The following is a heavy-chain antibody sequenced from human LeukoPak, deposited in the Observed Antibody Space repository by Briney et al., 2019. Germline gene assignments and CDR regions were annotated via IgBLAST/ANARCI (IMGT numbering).Heavy chain of an antibody. J-gene: IGHJ5*02. CDR3: ARVMDCSGGSCGNWFDP. D-gene: IGHD2-15*01. CDR1: GYTFTSYG. CDR2: ISAYNGNT. Sequence: GASVKVSCKASGYTFTSYGISWVRRAPGQGLEWMGWISAYNGNTNYAQKLQGRVTMTTDTSTSTAYMELRSLRSDDTAVYYCARVMDCSGGSCGNWFDPWGQGTLVTVSS. V-gene: IGHV1-18*01.